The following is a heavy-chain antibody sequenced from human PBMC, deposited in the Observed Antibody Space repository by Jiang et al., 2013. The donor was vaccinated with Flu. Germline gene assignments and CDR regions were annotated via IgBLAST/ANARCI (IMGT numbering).Heavy chain of an antibody. Sequence: CKASGYTFTGYFIHWVRQAPGQGLEWMGWINPNTGGTFNAQKFQGRVTMTTDTSSSTAYMDLSSLTSGDTAVYYCARDWGTGWYIEFWGQGTLVTVSS. D-gene: IGHD3-9*01. CDR1: GYTFTGYF. J-gene: IGHJ4*02. V-gene: IGHV1-2*02. CDR3: ARDWGTGWYIEF. CDR2: INPNTGGT.